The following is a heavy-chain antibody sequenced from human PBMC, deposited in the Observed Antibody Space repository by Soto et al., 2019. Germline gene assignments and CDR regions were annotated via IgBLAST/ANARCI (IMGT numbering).Heavy chain of an antibody. V-gene: IGHV1-69*12. D-gene: IGHD3-10*01. CDR3: ASGESRVPFDY. Sequence: QVQLVQSGAEVKKPGSSVKVSCKASGGTFSSYAISWVRQAPGQGLEWMGGIIPIFGTANYAQKFQGRVTIPADESTRTAYMERSSLRSEDTGVYYCASGESRVPFDYWGQGTLVTVSS. CDR1: GGTFSSYA. J-gene: IGHJ4*02. CDR2: IIPIFGTA.